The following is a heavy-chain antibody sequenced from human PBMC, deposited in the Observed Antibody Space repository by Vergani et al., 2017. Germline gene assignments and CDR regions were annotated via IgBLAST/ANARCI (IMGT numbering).Heavy chain of an antibody. CDR2: MNPNSGNT. D-gene: IGHD2-2*01. CDR1: GYTFTSYD. CDR3: ARAGIVVVPAATEGFDY. J-gene: IGHJ4*02. V-gene: IGHV1-8*01. Sequence: QVQLVQSGAEVKKPGASVKVSCKASGYTFTSYDINWVRQATGQGLEGMGWMNPNSGNTGYAQKFQGRVTMTRNTSISTAYMELSSLRSEDTAVYYCARAGIVVVPAATEGFDYWGQGTLVTVSS.